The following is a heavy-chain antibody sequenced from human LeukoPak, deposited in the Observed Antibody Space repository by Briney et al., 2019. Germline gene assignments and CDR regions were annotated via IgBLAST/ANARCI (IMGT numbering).Heavy chain of an antibody. CDR2: INTDGSAT. V-gene: IGHV3-74*01. J-gene: IGHJ4*02. CDR3: TRDNGGMDS. CDR1: GFTINNYW. D-gene: IGHD7-27*01. Sequence: GGSPRLSCAASGFTINNYWMHWVRQAPGKGLVWVSQINTDGSATNYADSVKGRFTISRDNAKNTLYLQMDSLGAEDTAVYYCTRDNGGMDSWGQGTLVTVSS.